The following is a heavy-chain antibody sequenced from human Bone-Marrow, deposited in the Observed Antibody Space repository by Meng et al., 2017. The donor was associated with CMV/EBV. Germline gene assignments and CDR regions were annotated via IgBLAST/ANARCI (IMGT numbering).Heavy chain of an antibody. V-gene: IGHV1-2*02. Sequence: ASVKVSCKASGYTFTGYYMHWVRQAPGQGLEWMGWINPNSGGTNYAQKFQGRVTMTRDTSISTAYMELSRLRSDDTAVYYCARDREHLPTPYYYYGMDVWGQGTTVTVSS. CDR1: GYTFTGYY. J-gene: IGHJ6*02. CDR2: INPNSGGT. D-gene: IGHD1-26*01. CDR3: ARDREHLPTPYYYYGMDV.